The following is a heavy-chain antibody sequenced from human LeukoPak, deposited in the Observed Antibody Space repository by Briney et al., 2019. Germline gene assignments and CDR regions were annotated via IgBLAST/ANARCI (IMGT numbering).Heavy chain of an antibody. CDR2: ISYDGSNK. Sequence: GGSLRPSCAASGFTFSSYGMHWVRQAPGKGLEWVAVISYDGSNKYYADSAKGRFTISRDNSKNTLYLQMNSLRAEDTAVYYCAKAGVDTAMALDYWGQGTLVTVSS. V-gene: IGHV3-30*18. D-gene: IGHD5-18*01. CDR1: GFTFSSYG. J-gene: IGHJ4*02. CDR3: AKAGVDTAMALDY.